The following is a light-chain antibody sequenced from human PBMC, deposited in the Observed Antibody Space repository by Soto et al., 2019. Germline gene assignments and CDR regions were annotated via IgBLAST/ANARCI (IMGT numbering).Light chain of an antibody. CDR3: QVSISNLGT. V-gene: IGKV1-39*01. Sequence: DIQMTQSPSSLSASVGESVTFTCRASQSISYSLNWFQQKPGKAPKVLIYAASSLPSGVPSRFSGSGSGTEFTLTINSLQREDFATYYCQVSISNLGTFGPGTTVDIK. CDR2: AAS. J-gene: IGKJ3*01. CDR1: QSISYS.